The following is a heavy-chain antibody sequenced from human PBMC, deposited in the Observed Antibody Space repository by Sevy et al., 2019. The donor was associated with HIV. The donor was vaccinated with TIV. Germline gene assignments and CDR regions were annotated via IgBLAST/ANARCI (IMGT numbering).Heavy chain of an antibody. V-gene: IGHV3-23*01. D-gene: IGHD2-8*02. CDR1: GFTFGDYA. Sequence: GGSLRLSCAGSGFTFGDYAMHWVRQVPGKGLEWVSTLIGGGSRTYYADSVTGRFIISRENSRNTLYLQMNSLRAEDTAIYYCAKRRVQSGLSGGGANYGMDVCGRGTTVTVSS. J-gene: IGHJ6*02. CDR2: LIGGGSRT. CDR3: AKRRVQSGLSGGGANYGMDV.